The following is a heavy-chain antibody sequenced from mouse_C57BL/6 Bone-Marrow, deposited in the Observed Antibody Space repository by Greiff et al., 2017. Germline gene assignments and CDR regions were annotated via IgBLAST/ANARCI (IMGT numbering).Heavy chain of an antibody. CDR3: ARHLRGVTTGDFDY. CDR2: INPYNGGT. Sequence: EVQLQQSGPVLVKPGASVKMSCKASGYTFTDYYMNWVKQSHGKSLEWIGVINPYNGGTSYNQKFKGKATLTVDKSSSTAYMELNSLTSEDSAVYYCARHLRGVTTGDFDYWGQGTTLTVSS. J-gene: IGHJ2*01. D-gene: IGHD2-2*01. V-gene: IGHV1-19*01. CDR1: GYTFTDYY.